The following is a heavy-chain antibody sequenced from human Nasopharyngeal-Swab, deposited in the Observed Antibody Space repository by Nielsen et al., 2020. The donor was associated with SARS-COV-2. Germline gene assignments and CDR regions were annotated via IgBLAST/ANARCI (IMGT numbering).Heavy chain of an antibody. V-gene: IGHV3-33*01. Sequence: GESLKISCAASGFTFSSYGMHWVRQAPGKGLEWVAVIWYDGSNKYYPDSVKGRFTISRDNSKNTLYLQMNSLRAEDTAVYYCASSGELEAAVGYWGQGTLVTVSS. CDR2: IWYDGSNK. CDR1: GFTFSSYG. D-gene: IGHD3-10*01. J-gene: IGHJ4*02. CDR3: ASSGELEAAVGY.